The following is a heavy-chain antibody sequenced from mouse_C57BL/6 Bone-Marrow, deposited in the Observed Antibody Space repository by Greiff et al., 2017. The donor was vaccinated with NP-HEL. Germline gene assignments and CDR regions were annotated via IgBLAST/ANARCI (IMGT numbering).Heavy chain of an antibody. Sequence: QVQLQQPGAELVMPGASVKLSCKASGYTFTSYWMHWVKQRHGQGLEWIGEIDPSDSYTNYNQKFKGKSTLTVDKSSSTAYMQLSSLTSEDSAVYYCARWNWKIAYWGQGTLVTVSA. D-gene: IGHD4-1*01. CDR2: IDPSDSYT. J-gene: IGHJ3*01. CDR1: GYTFTSYW. CDR3: ARWNWKIAY. V-gene: IGHV1-69*01.